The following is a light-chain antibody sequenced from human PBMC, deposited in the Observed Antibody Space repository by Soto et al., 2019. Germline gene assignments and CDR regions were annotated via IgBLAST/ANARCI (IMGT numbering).Light chain of an antibody. J-gene: IGKJ1*01. Sequence: DLQLTQSPSFLSASVGDRVTITCRASQGIYTYLDWYQQKPGKAPELLIYAASTLQSGVPSRFSGSGSGTAFTLTISSMQPEDFATYYCHLPNSYPRTFGQGTKVEI. CDR1: QGIYTY. CDR3: HLPNSYPRT. V-gene: IGKV1-9*01. CDR2: AAS.